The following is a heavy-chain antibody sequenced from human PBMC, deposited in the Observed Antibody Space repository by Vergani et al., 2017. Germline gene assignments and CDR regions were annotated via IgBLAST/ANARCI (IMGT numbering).Heavy chain of an antibody. CDR2: ISGSGGST. Sequence: EVQLLESGGGLVQPGGSLRLSCAASGFTFGSYAMSWVRQAPGKGLEWVSAISGSGGSTYYADSVKGRFTISRDNSKNTLYLQMNSLRAEDTAVYYCAKVYDFWSGYYGGYDYWGQGTLVTVSS. D-gene: IGHD3-3*01. V-gene: IGHV3-23*01. CDR1: GFTFGSYA. J-gene: IGHJ4*02. CDR3: AKVYDFWSGYYGGYDY.